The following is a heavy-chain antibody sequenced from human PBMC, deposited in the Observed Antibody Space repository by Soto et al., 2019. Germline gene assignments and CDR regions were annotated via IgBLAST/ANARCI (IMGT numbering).Heavy chain of an antibody. V-gene: IGHV1-18*01. D-gene: IGHD4-17*01. CDR3: ARVKAYGDSRDAFDI. CDR2: ISAYNGNT. J-gene: IGHJ3*02. Sequence: ASVKVSCKASGYTFTSYGISWVRQAPGQGLEWMGWISAYNGNTNYGQKLQGRVTMTTDTSTSTAYMELRSLRSDDTAVYYCARVKAYGDSRDAFDIWGQGTMVTVSS. CDR1: GYTFTSYG.